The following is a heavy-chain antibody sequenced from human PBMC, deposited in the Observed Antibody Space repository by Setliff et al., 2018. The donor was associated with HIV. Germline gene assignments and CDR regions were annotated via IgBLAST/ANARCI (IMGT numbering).Heavy chain of an antibody. D-gene: IGHD5-12*01. Sequence: PSETLSLTCTVSGGSISSHYWSWIRQPPGKGLEWIGYIYYSGSTNSNPSLKSRVSMSVDTSKNQLSLKLSSVTAADTAVYYCARGGGFSDYDPYYYYYMDVWGKGTTVTVSS. J-gene: IGHJ6*03. CDR3: ARGGGFSDYDPYYYYYMDV. CDR1: GGSISSHY. V-gene: IGHV4-59*08. CDR2: IYYSGST.